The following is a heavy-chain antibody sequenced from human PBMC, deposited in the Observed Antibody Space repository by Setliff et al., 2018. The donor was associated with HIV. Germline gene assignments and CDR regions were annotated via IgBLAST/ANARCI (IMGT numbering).Heavy chain of an antibody. D-gene: IGHD2-8*02. Sequence: SETPSLTCTVSGGSNSSYYWIWIRQPPGKGLEWIGYINTSGSTNYNPSIKSRVTMSLDTSRDKISLNLKTVTAADTAVYFCARLIHTGLLYFDFWGLGTLVTVSS. CDR3: ARLIHTGLLYFDF. J-gene: IGHJ4*02. V-gene: IGHV4-4*09. CDR2: INTSGST. CDR1: GGSNSSYY.